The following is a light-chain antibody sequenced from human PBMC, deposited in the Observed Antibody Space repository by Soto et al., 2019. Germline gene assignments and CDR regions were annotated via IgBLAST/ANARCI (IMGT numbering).Light chain of an antibody. V-gene: IGKV3-11*01. J-gene: IGKJ4*02. Sequence: EIVLTQSPATLSLSPGERATLSCRASQSVSRDLAWYQQKPGQAPRLLIYDASNRATGIPARFSGSGSGTDFTLTISSLEPEDLTVYYCQQRSNWSFGGGTKVEIK. CDR3: QQRSNWS. CDR2: DAS. CDR1: QSVSRD.